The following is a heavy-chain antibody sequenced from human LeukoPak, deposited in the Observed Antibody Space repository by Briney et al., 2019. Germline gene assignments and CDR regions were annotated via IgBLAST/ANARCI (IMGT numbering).Heavy chain of an antibody. V-gene: IGHV3-7*01. D-gene: IGHD6-13*01. J-gene: IGHJ4*02. CDR1: GFTFSAHW. CDR2: IKQDGSEK. CDR3: ARDITSRWYDY. Sequence: GGSLRLSCAASGFTFSAHWMTWVRQAPGKGLEWVAQIKQDGSEKYYVDSVKGRFTISRDNSKNTLYLQMNGLRAEDTAVYYCARDITSRWYDYWGQGTLVTVSS.